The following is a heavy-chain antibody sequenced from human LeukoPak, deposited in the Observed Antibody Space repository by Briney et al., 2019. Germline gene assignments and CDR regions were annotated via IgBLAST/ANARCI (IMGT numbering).Heavy chain of an antibody. CDR1: GYTFTSYG. CDR3: AREEYCNSTTCYKAFDI. Sequence: ASVKVSCKASGYTFTSYGISWVRQAPGQGLEWRGWISAYNGNTYFAQNLQGRVTMTTDTSTSTAYMELRSLRSDDTAVYYCAREEYCNSTTCYKAFDIWGQGTMVTVSS. CDR2: ISAYNGNT. J-gene: IGHJ3*02. D-gene: IGHD2-2*02. V-gene: IGHV1-18*01.